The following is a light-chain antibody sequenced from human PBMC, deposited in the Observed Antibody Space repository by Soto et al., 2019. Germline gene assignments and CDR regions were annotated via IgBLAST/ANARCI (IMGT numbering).Light chain of an antibody. CDR1: QGIGTA. CDR3: QQFNTKPLT. V-gene: IGKV1-13*02. Sequence: IQLTQSPSTLAASVGDRVTITCRASQGIGTALAWYHQRPGNSPDLLVYDASTLQSGVPSRFSGSGSETDFSLTISGLQPEDFGHYYCQQFNTKPLTFGGGTRVEIK. J-gene: IGKJ4*01. CDR2: DAS.